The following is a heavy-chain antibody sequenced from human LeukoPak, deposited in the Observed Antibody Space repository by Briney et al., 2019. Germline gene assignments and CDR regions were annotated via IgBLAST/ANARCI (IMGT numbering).Heavy chain of an antibody. Sequence: SESLSLTCTVSGGSISSGNYYWNWVRQPPGKGLEWIGRMYTSGSTIYNPSLKSRVTISLDTSKNQFSLKLSSVTAADTAVYYCARAQILVALYYFDYWGQGTLVTVSS. CDR2: MYTSGST. J-gene: IGHJ4*02. CDR1: GGSISSGNYY. V-gene: IGHV4-61*02. CDR3: ARAQILVALYYFDY. D-gene: IGHD5-12*01.